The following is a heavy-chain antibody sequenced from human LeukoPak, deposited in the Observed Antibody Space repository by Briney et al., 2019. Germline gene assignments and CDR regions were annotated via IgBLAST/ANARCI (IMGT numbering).Heavy chain of an antibody. J-gene: IGHJ6*02. V-gene: IGHV3-9*01. CDR3: AKGDCSGGSCYFYYYGMDV. Sequence: GGSLRLSCAASGFTFDDYAMHWVRQAPGKGLEWVSGISWNSGSIGYADSVKGRFTISRDNAKNSLYLQMNSLRAEDTALYYCAKGDCSGGSCYFYYYGMDVWGQGTTVTVSS. CDR2: ISWNSGSI. D-gene: IGHD2-15*01. CDR1: GFTFDDYA.